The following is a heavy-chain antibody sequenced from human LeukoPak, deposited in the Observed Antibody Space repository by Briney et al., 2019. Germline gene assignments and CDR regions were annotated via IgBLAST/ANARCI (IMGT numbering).Heavy chain of an antibody. CDR3: ARDYGGSSRFDY. V-gene: IGHV3-30*02. CDR2: IRYDGSNK. D-gene: IGHD4-23*01. Sequence: GGSLRDSCAAPRFTFSSYGMHWVRQALGKGRAWVAFIRYDGSNKYYADSVKGRFTISRDNSKNTLYLQMNSLRPEDTAVYYCARDYGGSSRFDYWGQGTLVTVSS. CDR1: RFTFSSYG. J-gene: IGHJ4*02.